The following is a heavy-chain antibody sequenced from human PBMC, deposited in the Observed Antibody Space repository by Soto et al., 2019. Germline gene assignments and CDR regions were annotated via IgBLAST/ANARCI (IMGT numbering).Heavy chain of an antibody. CDR1: GGSISSYY. Sequence: SETLSLTCTVSGGSISSYYWSWIRQPPGKGLEWIGYIYYSGSTNYNPSLKSRVAISVDTSKNQFSLKLSSVTAADTAVFFCARGEDCTNGVCYYHFDYGGQGTLVTVSS. CDR2: IYYSGST. D-gene: IGHD2-8*01. V-gene: IGHV4-59*01. CDR3: ARGEDCTNGVCYYHFDY. J-gene: IGHJ4*02.